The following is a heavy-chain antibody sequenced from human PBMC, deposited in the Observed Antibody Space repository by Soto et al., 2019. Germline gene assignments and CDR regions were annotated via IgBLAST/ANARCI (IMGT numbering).Heavy chain of an antibody. D-gene: IGHD3-16*02. CDR2: ISSNGGST. Sequence: GGSLRLSCAASGFTFSSYAMHWVRQAPGKGLEYVSAISSNGGSTYYANSVKGRFTISRDNSKNTLYLQMGSLRAEDMAVYYCASGGITFGGVIASEGDYYMDVWGKGTTVTVSS. CDR1: GFTFSSYA. J-gene: IGHJ6*03. CDR3: ASGGITFGGVIASEGDYYMDV. V-gene: IGHV3-64*01.